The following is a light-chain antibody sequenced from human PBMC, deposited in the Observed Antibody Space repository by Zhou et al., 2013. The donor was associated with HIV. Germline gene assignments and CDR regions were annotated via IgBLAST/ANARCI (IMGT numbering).Light chain of an antibody. CDR1: QSISTR. V-gene: IGKV1-5*03. CDR3: QQYHSYPLT. Sequence: DIQMTQSPSTLAASEGDRVTITCRASQSISTRLAWYQQKPGKAPTLLIFKASSLETGVPSRLSGSGSGTEFTLTLSSLQPDDVATYYCQQYHSYPLTFGQGTKLEIK. CDR2: KAS. J-gene: IGKJ2*01.